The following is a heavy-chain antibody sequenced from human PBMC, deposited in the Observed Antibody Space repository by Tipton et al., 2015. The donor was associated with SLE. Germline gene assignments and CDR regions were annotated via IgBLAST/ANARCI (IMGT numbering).Heavy chain of an antibody. D-gene: IGHD3-10*01. V-gene: IGHV4-59*11. CDR3: ARGGSSLRL. CDR2: IYFSGST. Sequence: TLSLTCAVYGGSISPHYWSWIRQSPGKGLEWIGYIYFSGSTNYNPSLKSRLTILVDTSKNQFSLKLSSVTAADTAVYHCARGGSSLRLWGQGTLVTVSS. CDR1: GGSISPHY. J-gene: IGHJ4*02.